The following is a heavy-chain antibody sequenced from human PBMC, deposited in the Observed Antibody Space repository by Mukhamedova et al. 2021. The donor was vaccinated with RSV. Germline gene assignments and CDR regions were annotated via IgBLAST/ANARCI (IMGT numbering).Heavy chain of an antibody. CDR3: TRRSGSDNTPDY. CDR2: IDPHDSDS. J-gene: IGHJ4*02. Sequence: WIGWVRQMPGKGLEWLGTIDPHDSDSRYNPSFQGQITISVDMSDTTAYLQWSSLAASDSAIYYCTRRSGSDNTPDYWGPGAQVTVS. V-gene: IGHV5-51*01. D-gene: IGHD1-26*01. CDR1: W.